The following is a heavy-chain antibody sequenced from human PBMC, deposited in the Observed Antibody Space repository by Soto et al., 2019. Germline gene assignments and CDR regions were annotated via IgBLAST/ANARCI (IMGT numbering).Heavy chain of an antibody. J-gene: IGHJ4*02. D-gene: IGHD3-22*01. CDR3: ASLTTGRPGDS. Sequence: SETLSLTCTFSVDSISNQNYHWGWTGQPPWKGLEWIGTVYSNGHTYHNPSLKSRLAMAVDTSKNQFSLSLISVTAADTAVYFCASLTTGRPGDSWGQGTLVTVSS. CDR2: VYSNGHT. V-gene: IGHV4-39*01. CDR1: VDSISNQNYH.